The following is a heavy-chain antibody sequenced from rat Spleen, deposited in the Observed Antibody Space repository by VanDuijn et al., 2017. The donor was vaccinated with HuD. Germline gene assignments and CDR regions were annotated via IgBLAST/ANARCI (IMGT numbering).Heavy chain of an antibody. D-gene: IGHD1-9*01. Sequence: EVQLVESGGGLVQPGRSLKLSCVASGFTFNNYWMTWIRQAPGKGLEWVASITNTGGSTYYPDSVKGRFTISRDNAKSTLYLQMNSLRSEDTATYYCTRDCRSYYGYNYGGYFDYWGQGVMVTVSS. CDR1: GFTFNNYW. CDR2: ITNTGGST. CDR3: TRDCRSYYGYNYGGYFDY. V-gene: IGHV5-31*01. J-gene: IGHJ2*01.